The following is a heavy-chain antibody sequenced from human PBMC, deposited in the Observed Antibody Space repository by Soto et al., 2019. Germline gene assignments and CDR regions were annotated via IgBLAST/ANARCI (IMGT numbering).Heavy chain of an antibody. CDR3: ARDNVVYVAEGITGTTELYYYYGMDV. CDR1: GYTFTSYY. D-gene: IGHD1-20*01. Sequence: GASVKVSCKASGYTFTSYYMHWVRQAPGQGLEWMGIINPSGGSTSYAQKFQGRVTMTRDTSTSTVYMELSSLRSEDTAVYYCARDNVVYVAEGITGTTELYYYYGMDVRGQGTTVTVSS. CDR2: INPSGGST. V-gene: IGHV1-46*01. J-gene: IGHJ6*02.